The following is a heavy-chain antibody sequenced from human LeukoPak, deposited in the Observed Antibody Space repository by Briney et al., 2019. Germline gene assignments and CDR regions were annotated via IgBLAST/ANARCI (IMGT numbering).Heavy chain of an antibody. Sequence: GGSLRLSCAASGFTFSSYNMNWVRQAPGKGLEWVSSISISSSYIYYADSMKGRFTISRDNAKDSLYLQMNSLRAEDTAVYYCAKYPVVVVAAKTRDWFDPWGQGTLVTVSS. D-gene: IGHD2-15*01. CDR2: ISISSSYI. V-gene: IGHV3-21*04. CDR3: AKYPVVVVAAKTRDWFDP. CDR1: GFTFSSYN. J-gene: IGHJ5*02.